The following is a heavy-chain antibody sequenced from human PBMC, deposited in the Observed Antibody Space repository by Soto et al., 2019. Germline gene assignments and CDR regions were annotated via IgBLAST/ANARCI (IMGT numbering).Heavy chain of an antibody. V-gene: IGHV4-59*01. Sequence: PSETLSLTCTVSGGSISSYYWSWIRQPPGKGLEWIGYIYYSGSTNYNPSLKRRVTISVDTSKNQFSLKLSSVTAADTAVYYCARVGEQQLPRHANWFDPWGQGTLVTVSS. D-gene: IGHD6-13*01. CDR3: ARVGEQQLPRHANWFDP. CDR1: GGSISSYY. CDR2: IYYSGST. J-gene: IGHJ5*02.